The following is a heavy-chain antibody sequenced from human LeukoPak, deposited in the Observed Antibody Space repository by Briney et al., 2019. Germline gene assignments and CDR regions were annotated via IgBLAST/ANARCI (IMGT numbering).Heavy chain of an antibody. J-gene: IGHJ4*02. CDR1: GGSISSGGYY. D-gene: IGHD4/OR15-4a*01. V-gene: IGHV4-31*03. Sequence: IPSETLSLTCTVSGGSISSGGYYWSWIRQHPGKGLEWIGYIYYSGSTYYNPSLKSRVTISVDTSKNQFSLKLSSVTAADTAVYYCARATDYGDSYYFDHWGQGTPVTVSS. CDR2: IYYSGST. CDR3: ARATDYGDSYYFDH.